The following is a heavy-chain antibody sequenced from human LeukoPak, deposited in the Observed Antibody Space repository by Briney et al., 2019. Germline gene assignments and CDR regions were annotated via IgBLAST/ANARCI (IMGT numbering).Heavy chain of an antibody. CDR3: ARVPYYDILPTYYYYGMDV. CDR2: IYHSGST. J-gene: IGHJ6*02. V-gene: IGHV4-30-2*01. CDR1: GGSISSGGYS. Sequence: SQTLSLTCAVSGGSISSGGYSWSWIRQPPGKGLEWIGYIYHSGSTYYNPSLKSRVTISVDTSKNQFSLKLSSVTAADTAVYYCARVPYYDILPTYYYYGMDVWGQGTTVTVSS. D-gene: IGHD3-9*01.